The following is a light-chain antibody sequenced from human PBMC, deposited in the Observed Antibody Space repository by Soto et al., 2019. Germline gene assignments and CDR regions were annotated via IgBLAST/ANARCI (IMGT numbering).Light chain of an antibody. CDR2: DAS. CDR3: QRRSNWALT. V-gene: IGKV3-11*01. J-gene: IGKJ4*01. Sequence: EIVLTQSPATLSLSPGERATLSCRASQSVSSYLAWYQQKPGQAPRLLIYDASTRATGIPARFSGSGSGTDFTVTISSLEPEDFAVYYCQRRSNWALTFGGGTKVEIK. CDR1: QSVSSY.